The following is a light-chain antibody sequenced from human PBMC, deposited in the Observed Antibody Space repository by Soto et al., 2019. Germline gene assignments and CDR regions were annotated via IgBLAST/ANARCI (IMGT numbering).Light chain of an antibody. CDR2: GAS. J-gene: IGKJ1*01. Sequence: EIVMTQSPATLSVSPGERATLSSRASQTVNSNLAWYQQRPGQAPRLLISGASTRAPGIPARFSGSGSGTEFTLTISSLQSEAFAVYYCQQYNNWPPWTFGQGTRVEI. CDR1: QTVNSN. CDR3: QQYNNWPPWT. V-gene: IGKV3-15*01.